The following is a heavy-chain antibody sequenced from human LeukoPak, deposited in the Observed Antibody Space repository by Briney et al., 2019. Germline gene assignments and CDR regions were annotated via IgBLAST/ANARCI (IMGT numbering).Heavy chain of an antibody. D-gene: IGHD3-10*01. J-gene: IGHJ4*02. CDR2: IYTSGST. CDR3: ATEAPNYYGSGSYASFDY. V-gene: IGHV4-61*02. CDR1: GGSISSGSYY. Sequence: SETLSLTCTVSGGSISSGSYYWSWIRQPAGKGLEWIGRIYTSGSTNYNPSLKSRVTISVDTSKYQFSLKLSSVTAADTAVYYCATEAPNYYGSGSYASFDYWGQGTLVTVSS.